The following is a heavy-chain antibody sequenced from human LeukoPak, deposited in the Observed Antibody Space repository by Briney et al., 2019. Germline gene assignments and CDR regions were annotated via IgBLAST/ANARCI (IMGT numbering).Heavy chain of an antibody. V-gene: IGHV1-2*02. CDR2: INLNSGGT. CDR1: GYTCTDYY. Sequence: GASVKVSCKASGYTCTDYYMHWVRQAPGQGLEWMGWINLNSGGTNFALKFQGSVTMTRDTSISTAYMDLIKLRSDDTAVYYCARGGRTIFGVADYWGQGTLVTVSS. CDR3: ARGGRTIFGVADY. J-gene: IGHJ4*02. D-gene: IGHD3-3*01.